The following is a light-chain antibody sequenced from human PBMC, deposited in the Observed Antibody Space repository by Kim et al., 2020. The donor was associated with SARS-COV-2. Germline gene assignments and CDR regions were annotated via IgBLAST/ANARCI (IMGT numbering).Light chain of an antibody. CDR2: WAS. Sequence: RATIYCKSSQSVLYISDIKNYLTWYQQKPGPPPKLLIFWASTREAWVPDRFSGSRAGPDFTLTLSSLQAEDVAIYYCQLDYSIPNTFGQGTKLEI. J-gene: IGKJ2*01. CDR1: QSVLYISDIKNY. V-gene: IGKV4-1*01. CDR3: QLDYSIPNT.